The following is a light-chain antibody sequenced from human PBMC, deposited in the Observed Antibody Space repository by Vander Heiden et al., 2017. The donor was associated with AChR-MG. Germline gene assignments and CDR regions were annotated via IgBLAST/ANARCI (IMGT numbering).Light chain of an antibody. V-gene: IGLV2-14*01. CDR2: DVS. CDR3: SSYTSSTVL. CDR1: VGGYNY. Sequence: QSALTQPASVSGSPGQSITIPCTDVGGYNYVSWYQQYPGKAPKLMIYDVSNRPSGISTRFSGSKSGNTASLTISGLQAEDEAEYYCSSYTSSTVLFGGGTKLTVL. J-gene: IGLJ2*01.